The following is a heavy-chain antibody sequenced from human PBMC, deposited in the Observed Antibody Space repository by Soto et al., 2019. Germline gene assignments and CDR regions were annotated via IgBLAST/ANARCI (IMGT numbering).Heavy chain of an antibody. CDR2: IYYSGST. V-gene: IGHV4-59*08. CDR1: GGSINSYY. D-gene: IGHD3-10*01. CDR3: ASRDGLGFDF. Sequence: QVQLQESGPGLVKPSETLSLTCSVSGGSINSYYWSWIRQPPGKGLKWIGYIYYSGSTNYNPSLKSRVTISVDTTKTQFSLKLSSVTAADTAVYYCASRDGLGFDFWGQGTLVTVSS. J-gene: IGHJ4*02.